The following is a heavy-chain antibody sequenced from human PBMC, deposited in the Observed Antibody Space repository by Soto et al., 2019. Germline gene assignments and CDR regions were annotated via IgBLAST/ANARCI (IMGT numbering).Heavy chain of an antibody. Sequence: QVQLQESGPGLVKPSQTLSLTCTVSGGSISSGGYYWSWISQHPGQGLEWIGYIYYRGSTYYNPSLKGRVIISVDTSKNQFSLKVSSVTAADTAVYYCARGSQWFGELRGGFDYWVQGALVTVSS. CDR1: GGSISSGGYY. CDR2: IYYRGST. D-gene: IGHD3-10*01. CDR3: ARGSQWFGELRGGFDY. J-gene: IGHJ4*02. V-gene: IGHV4-31*03.